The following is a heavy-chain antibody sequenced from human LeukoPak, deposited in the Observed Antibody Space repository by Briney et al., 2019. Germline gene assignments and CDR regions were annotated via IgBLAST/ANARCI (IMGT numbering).Heavy chain of an antibody. CDR3: ARESGDITMVRGAYKIHEYYFDY. D-gene: IGHD3-10*01. J-gene: IGHJ4*02. Sequence: PSETLSLTCTVSGGSISSYYWSWIRQPPGKGLEWIGYIYYSGSTNYNPSLKSRGTISVDTSKNQFSLKLSSVTAADTAVYYCARESGDITMVRGAYKIHEYYFDYWGQGTLVTVSS. V-gene: IGHV4-59*01. CDR2: IYYSGST. CDR1: GGSISSYY.